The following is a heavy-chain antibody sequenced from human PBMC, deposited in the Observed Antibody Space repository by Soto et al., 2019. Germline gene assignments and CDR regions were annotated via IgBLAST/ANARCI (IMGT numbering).Heavy chain of an antibody. D-gene: IGHD1-1*01. CDR3: VKSGDNYNLLDY. V-gene: IGHV3-11*06. Sequence: GGSLRLSCAASGFTLIEHYMSWIRQAPGKGLEWIGYSSNSGSFTRYADSVKGRFSISRDNAKSSLYLQISSLRGDDTATYYCVKSGDNYNLLDYWGQGTPVTVS. J-gene: IGHJ4*02. CDR2: SSNSGSFT. CDR1: GFTLIEHY.